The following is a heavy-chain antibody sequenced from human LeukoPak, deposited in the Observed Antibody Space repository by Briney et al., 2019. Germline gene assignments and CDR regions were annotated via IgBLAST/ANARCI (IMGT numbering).Heavy chain of an antibody. CDR3: ARLKYQQIFDY. D-gene: IGHD2-2*01. J-gene: IGHJ4*02. Sequence: GGSLRLSCAASGFTVSPNYISWVRQAPGKGLEWVSVIYAGGRTYYADSVKGRFTTSRHNSENTVYLQMNSLRAEDTAVYYCARLKYQQIFDYWGQGTMVTVSS. CDR1: GFTVSPNY. V-gene: IGHV3-53*04. CDR2: IYAGGRT.